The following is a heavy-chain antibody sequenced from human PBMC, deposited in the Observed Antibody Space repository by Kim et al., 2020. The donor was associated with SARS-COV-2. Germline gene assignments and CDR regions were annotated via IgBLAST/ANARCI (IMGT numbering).Heavy chain of an antibody. Sequence: SVKVSCKASGGTFSSYAISWVRQAPGHGLEWMGGIIPIFGTANYAQKFQGRVTITADESTSTAYMELSSLSSEDTAVYYCARELFGGIAAAGYFDYWGQGTLVTVSS. CDR3: ARELFGGIAAAGYFDY. CDR2: IIPIFGTA. D-gene: IGHD6-13*01. CDR1: GGTFSSYA. V-gene: IGHV1-69*13. J-gene: IGHJ4*02.